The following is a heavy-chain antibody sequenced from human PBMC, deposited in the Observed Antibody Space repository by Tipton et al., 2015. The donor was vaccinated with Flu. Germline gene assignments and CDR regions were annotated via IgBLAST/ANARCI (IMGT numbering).Heavy chain of an antibody. CDR3: TRDRNWNPKDWYFDL. CDR1: GYTFTDYY. CDR2: VNSNSGGT. D-gene: IGHD1-1*01. Sequence: QLVQSGAEVKKPGASMKVSCQASGYTFTDYYIHWVRQAPGQGLEWMGWVNSNSGGTNFAQNFQGRVTMTRDTSINTAYMELTRLTSDDTAVYYCTRDRNWNPKDWYFDLWGRGTLVTVSS. J-gene: IGHJ2*01. V-gene: IGHV1-2*02.